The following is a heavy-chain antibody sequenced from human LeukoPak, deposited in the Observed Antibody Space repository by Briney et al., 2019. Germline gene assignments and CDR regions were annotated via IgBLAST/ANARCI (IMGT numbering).Heavy chain of an antibody. CDR1: GFTLSSYA. CDR2: ISGSGGST. Sequence: PGGSLRLSCAASGFTLSSYAMSWVRQAPGKGLEWVSAISGSGGSTYYADSVKGRFTISRDNSKNTLYLQMNSLRAEDTAVYYCAKDTDRSGPYGMDVWGQGTTVTVSS. D-gene: IGHD3-10*01. J-gene: IGHJ6*02. V-gene: IGHV3-23*01. CDR3: AKDTDRSGPYGMDV.